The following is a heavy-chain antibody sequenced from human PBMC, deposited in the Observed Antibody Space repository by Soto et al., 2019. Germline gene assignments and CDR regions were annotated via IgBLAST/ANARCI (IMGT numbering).Heavy chain of an antibody. CDR2: IIPLFGTA. V-gene: IGHV1-69*01. CDR3: AREGIPGTGGTFDS. CDR1: GGTFSSYT. J-gene: IGHJ4*02. Sequence: QVQLVQSGAEVKKPGSSVKVSCKASGGTFSSYTISWVRQAPGQGLEWMGRIIPLFGTANYAQQLQGRVTITADESTNTAYIDLSSLRSEDAAVYFCAREGIPGTGGTFDSWGQGTLVTVSS. D-gene: IGHD2-8*02.